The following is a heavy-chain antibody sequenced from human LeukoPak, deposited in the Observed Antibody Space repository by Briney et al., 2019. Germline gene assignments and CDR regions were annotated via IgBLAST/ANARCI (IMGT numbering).Heavy chain of an antibody. CDR2: VKSKDVGGTT. D-gene: IGHD5-12*01. Sequence: KTGGSLRLSCVASGFTFSNVWMTWVRQAPGKGLECVGRVKSKDVGGTTDYAAPVKGRSTITRDDSKNTVYLQMTSLQAEDTAVYFCSTDFSRGYSGSWGQGTLVTVSS. CDR3: STDFSRGYSGS. V-gene: IGHV3-15*01. CDR1: GFTFSNVW. J-gene: IGHJ5*02.